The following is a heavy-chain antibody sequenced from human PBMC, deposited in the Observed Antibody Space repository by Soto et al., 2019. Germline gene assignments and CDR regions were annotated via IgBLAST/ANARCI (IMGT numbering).Heavy chain of an antibody. CDR2: ISAYNGNT. CDR1: GYTFTSYG. D-gene: IGHD3-16*02. CDR3: ARGVIGSYYDYIWGSYRHFSFDY. J-gene: IGHJ4*02. Sequence: QVQLVQSGAEVKKPGASVKVSCKASGYTFTSYGISWVRQAPGQGLEWMGWISAYNGNTNYAQKLQGRVTMTTDTSTSTAYMELRSLRSDDTDVYYCARGVIGSYYDYIWGSYRHFSFDYWGQGPLVTVSS. V-gene: IGHV1-18*01.